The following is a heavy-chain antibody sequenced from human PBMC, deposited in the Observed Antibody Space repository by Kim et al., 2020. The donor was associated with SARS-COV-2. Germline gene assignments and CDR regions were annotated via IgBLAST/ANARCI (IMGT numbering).Heavy chain of an antibody. J-gene: IGHJ3*01. Sequence: GGSLRLSCAASGFTFDDYAMHWVRQAPGKGLEWVSGISWNSGSIGYADSVKGRFTISRDNAKNSLYLQMNSLRAEDTALYYCAKDGTWGQGTMVTVSS. CDR3: AKDGT. CDR1: GFTFDDYA. CDR2: ISWNSGSI. V-gene: IGHV3-9*01.